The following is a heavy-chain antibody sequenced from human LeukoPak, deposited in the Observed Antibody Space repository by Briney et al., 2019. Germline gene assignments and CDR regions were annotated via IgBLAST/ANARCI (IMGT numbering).Heavy chain of an antibody. V-gene: IGHV4-39*07. J-gene: IGHJ6*03. CDR1: GGSISSSSYY. CDR3: ARESRRIAAAGPSYYMDV. D-gene: IGHD6-13*01. Sequence: PSETLSLTCTVSGGSISSSSYYWGWIRQPPGKGLEWIGSIYYSGSTYYNPSLKSRVTISVDTSKNQFSLMVNSVTAADTAVYYCARESRRIAAAGPSYYMDVWGKGTTVTVSS. CDR2: IYYSGST.